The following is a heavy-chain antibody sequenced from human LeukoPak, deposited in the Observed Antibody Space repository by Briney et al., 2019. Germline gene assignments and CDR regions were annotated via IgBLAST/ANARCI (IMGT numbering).Heavy chain of an antibody. D-gene: IGHD1-14*01. Sequence: GGSLRLSSAPSGFTLSRSSTNWVRQVPGKGLEWVANMDPSGTQKRNVDSVRGRFTISKDNSGTSFYLEMSSLTVDDTALYYCAIWPPDNNWDRGTLVTVSS. J-gene: IGHJ4*02. CDR3: AIWPPDNN. V-gene: IGHV3-7*01. CDR1: GFTLSRSS. CDR2: MDPSGTQK.